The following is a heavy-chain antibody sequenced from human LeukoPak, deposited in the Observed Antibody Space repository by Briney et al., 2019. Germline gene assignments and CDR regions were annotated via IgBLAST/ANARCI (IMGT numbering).Heavy chain of an antibody. V-gene: IGHV3-48*03. D-gene: IGHD4-17*01. CDR2: ISSSGKNI. CDR1: GFTFSSYE. J-gene: IGHJ4*02. CDR3: ARVSPNTVTTLQYFDY. Sequence: GGSLRLSCAASGFTFSSYEMNWVRQAPGKGLEWVSYISSSGKNIYYADSVKGRFTISRDNAKNSLYLQMNSLRAEDTAVYYCARVSPNTVTTLQYFDYWGQGTLVTVSS.